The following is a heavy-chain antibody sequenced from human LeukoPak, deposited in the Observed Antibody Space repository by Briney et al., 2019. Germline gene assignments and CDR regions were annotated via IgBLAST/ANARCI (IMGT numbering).Heavy chain of an antibody. V-gene: IGHV3-30*04. Sequence: GGSLRLSCAASGFTFSSYAMHWVRQAPGKGLEWVAVISYDGSNKYYADSVKGRFTISRDNAKNSLYLQMNSLRAEDTAVYYCARSLLLWFGELRWGDYWGQGTLVTVSS. J-gene: IGHJ4*02. D-gene: IGHD3-10*01. CDR3: ARSLLLWFGELRWGDY. CDR1: GFTFSSYA. CDR2: ISYDGSNK.